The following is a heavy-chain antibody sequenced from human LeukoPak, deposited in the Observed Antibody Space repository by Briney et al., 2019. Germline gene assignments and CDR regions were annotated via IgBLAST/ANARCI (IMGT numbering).Heavy chain of an antibody. V-gene: IGHV3-23*01. J-gene: IGHJ4*02. CDR2: IINSGGST. CDR3: AKDQYCSGDSCPHQRGFHY. CDR1: GFTSNNYA. D-gene: IGHD2-15*01. Sequence: GGSLRLSCAASGFTSNNYAMTWVRQAPGRGLEWVSTIINSGGSTFYADSGKGRFSIARDNSKTTLNLQMNSLRAEDTAVYCCAKDQYCSGDSCPHQRGFHYWGQGTLVTVSS.